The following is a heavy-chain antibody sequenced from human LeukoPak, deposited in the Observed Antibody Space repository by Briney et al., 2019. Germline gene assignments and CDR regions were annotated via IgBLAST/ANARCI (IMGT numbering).Heavy chain of an antibody. J-gene: IGHJ4*02. CDR3: ARDVSGYYRNFDY. D-gene: IGHD3-22*01. CDR1: GFTFSTYW. V-gene: IGHV3-7*01. Sequence: GGSLRLSCAASGFTFSTYWMTWVRQAPGKGLEWVANIKQDGSEKYYVDSVRGRFTISRDNAKNSLYLQMNSLRAEDTAVYYCARDVSGYYRNFDYWGQGTLVTVSS. CDR2: IKQDGSEK.